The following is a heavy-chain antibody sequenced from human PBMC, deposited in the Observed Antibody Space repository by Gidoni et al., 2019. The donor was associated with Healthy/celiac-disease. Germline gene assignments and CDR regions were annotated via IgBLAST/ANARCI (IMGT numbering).Heavy chain of an antibody. D-gene: IGHD6-6*01. J-gene: IGHJ4*02. CDR1: GFTFSSYG. Sequence: QVQLVESGGGVVQPGRSLRLSCAASGFTFSSYGMHWVRQAPGKGLEWVAVISYDGSNKYYADSVKGRFTISRDNSKNTLYLQMNSLRAEDTAVYYCAKDLEARLDYWGQGTLVTVSS. CDR2: ISYDGSNK. CDR3: AKDLEARLDY. V-gene: IGHV3-30*18.